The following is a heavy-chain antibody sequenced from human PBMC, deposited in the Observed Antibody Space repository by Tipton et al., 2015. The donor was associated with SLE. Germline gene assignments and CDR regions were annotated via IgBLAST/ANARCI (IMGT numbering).Heavy chain of an antibody. D-gene: IGHD2-15*01. Sequence: TLSLTCTVSGDSINNYYWSWVRQPPGKGLEWIGYISSSGSTNYKYSLKSRVTISVDTSKNQFSLKLSSVTAADTAVYYCARGCSGTSCYWGDDWGQGSLVIVSS. J-gene: IGHJ4*02. CDR1: GDSINNYY. V-gene: IGHV4-59*08. CDR2: ISSSGST. CDR3: ARGCSGTSCYWGDD.